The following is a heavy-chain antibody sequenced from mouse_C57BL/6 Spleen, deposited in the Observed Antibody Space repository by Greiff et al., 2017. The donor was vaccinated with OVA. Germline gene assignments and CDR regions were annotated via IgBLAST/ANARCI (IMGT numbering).Heavy chain of an antibody. J-gene: IGHJ4*01. CDR1: GYTFTEYT. Sequence: QVQLQQSGAELVKPGASVKLSCKASGYTFTEYTIHWVKQRSGQGLEWIGWFYPGSGSIKYNEKFKDKATLTADKSSSTVYMELSRLTSEDAAVYVSAKHEDSNYDCYAMDYWGQGTSVTVSS. V-gene: IGHV1-62-2*01. CDR2: FYPGSGSI. CDR3: AKHEDSNYDCYAMDY. D-gene: IGHD2-5*01.